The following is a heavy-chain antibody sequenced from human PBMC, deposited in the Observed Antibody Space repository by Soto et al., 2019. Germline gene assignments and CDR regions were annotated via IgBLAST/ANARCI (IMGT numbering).Heavy chain of an antibody. V-gene: IGHV4-61*01. CDR3: ANYPTTVTSDY. D-gene: IGHD4-17*01. CDR1: GGSVSIARYY. J-gene: IGHJ4*02. Sequence: SETPSLTSTVCGGSVSIARYYWSWIQQPPGKGLEWIGYIYYSGSTNYNPSLKSRVTISVDTSKNQFSLKLSSVTAADTAVYYCANYPTTVTSDYWGQGTLVTVSS. CDR2: IYYSGST.